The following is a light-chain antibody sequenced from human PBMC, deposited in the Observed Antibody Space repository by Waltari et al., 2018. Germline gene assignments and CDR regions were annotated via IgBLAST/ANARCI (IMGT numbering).Light chain of an antibody. CDR3: QAWDSSTVV. V-gene: IGLV3-1*01. J-gene: IGLJ2*01. CDR2: QDT. CDR1: KLGDKY. Sequence: SYELTQPPSVSVSPGQTASITCSGDKLGDKYVCWYQQKPGQSPVLVIYQDTKRPSGIPGRFSGSNSGNTATLTISGTQAIDEADYYWQAWDSSTVVFGGGTKLTVL.